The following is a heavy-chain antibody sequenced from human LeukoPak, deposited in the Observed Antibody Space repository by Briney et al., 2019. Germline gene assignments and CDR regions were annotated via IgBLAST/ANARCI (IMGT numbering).Heavy chain of an antibody. CDR2: ISAYNGNT. J-gene: IGHJ5*02. CDR1: GYTFTSYG. CDR3: ARASVYYDFWSGGGNWFDP. D-gene: IGHD3-3*01. Sequence: ASVKVSCKASGYTFTSYGISWVRQAPGQGLEWMGWISAYNGNTNYVQNLQGRVTMTTDTSTSTAYMELRSLRSDDTALYYCARASVYYDFWSGGGNWFDPWGQGTLVTVSS. V-gene: IGHV1-18*01.